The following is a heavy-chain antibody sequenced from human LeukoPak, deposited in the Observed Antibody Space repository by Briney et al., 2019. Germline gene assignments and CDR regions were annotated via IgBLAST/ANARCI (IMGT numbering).Heavy chain of an antibody. V-gene: IGHV1-69*13. D-gene: IGHD2-21*02. Sequence: SVKVSRKASRGTFSSYAISWVRQAPGQGLEWMGGIIPIFGTANYAQKFQGRVTITADESTSTAYMELSSLRSEDTAVYYCASCGGDCYLAMVYFDYWGQGTPVTVSS. CDR1: RGTFSSYA. CDR2: IIPIFGTA. CDR3: ASCGGDCYLAMVYFDY. J-gene: IGHJ4*02.